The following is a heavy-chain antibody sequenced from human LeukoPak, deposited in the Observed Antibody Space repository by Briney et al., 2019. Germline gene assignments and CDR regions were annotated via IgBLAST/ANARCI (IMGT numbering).Heavy chain of an antibody. CDR3: ARASVGGDAFDI. CDR2: INHSGST. V-gene: IGHV4-34*01. J-gene: IGHJ3*02. D-gene: IGHD3-16*01. Sequence: SETLSLTCAVYGGSFSGYYWSWIRQPPGKVLEWIGEINHSGSTNYNPSLKSRVTISVDTSKNQFSLKLSSVTAADTAVYYCARASVGGDAFDIWGQGTMVTVSS. CDR1: GGSFSGYY.